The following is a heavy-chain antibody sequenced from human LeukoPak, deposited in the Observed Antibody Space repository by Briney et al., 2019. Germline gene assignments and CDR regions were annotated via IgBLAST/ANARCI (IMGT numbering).Heavy chain of an antibody. CDR3: ARGKLELTILDY. V-gene: IGHV4-61*02. Sequence: SQTLSLTCTVSSGSISSGRYYWSWIRQPAGKGLEWIGRTDISGSTYYNPSLKSRVTISVDTSKNQFSLKLNSVTAADTAVYYCARGKLELTILDYWGQGTLVTVSS. CDR1: SGSISSGRYY. J-gene: IGHJ4*02. D-gene: IGHD1-7*01. CDR2: TDISGST.